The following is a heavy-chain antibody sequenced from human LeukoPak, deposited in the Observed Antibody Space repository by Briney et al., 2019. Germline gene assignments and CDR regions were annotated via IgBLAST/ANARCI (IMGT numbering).Heavy chain of an antibody. Sequence: PGGSLRLSCAAPGFTFSSYAMSWVRQAPGKGLEWVSTISNSGGSTYYADSVKGRFTISRDNSKNTLYLQMNSLRAEDTAIYYCAKAGPRKDYEVDYWGQGTLVTVSS. CDR3: AKAGPRKDYEVDY. J-gene: IGHJ4*02. V-gene: IGHV3-23*01. CDR1: GFTFSSYA. CDR2: ISNSGGST. D-gene: IGHD4-17*01.